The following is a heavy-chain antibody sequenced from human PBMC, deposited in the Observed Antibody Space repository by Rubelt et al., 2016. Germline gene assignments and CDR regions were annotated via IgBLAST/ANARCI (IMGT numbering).Heavy chain of an antibody. Sequence: QVQLQESGPGLVKPSETLSLTCTVSGGSISNSRYYWGWVRQPPGRGLEWVGSVYSSGSSYESPSLKSRVTTSADTSKNEFSLRLSSVTPADTAIYYCARQFHYMDVWGKGTTVTVSS. CDR1: GGSISNSRYY. J-gene: IGHJ6*03. CDR3: ARQFHYMDV. CDR2: VYSSGSS. V-gene: IGHV4-39*01.